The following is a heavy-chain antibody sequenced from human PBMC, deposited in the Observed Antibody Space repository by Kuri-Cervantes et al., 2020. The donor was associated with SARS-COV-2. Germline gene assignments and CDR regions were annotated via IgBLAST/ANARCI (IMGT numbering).Heavy chain of an antibody. CDR3: AREMSGSDYMDV. V-gene: IGHV3-66*02. J-gene: IGHJ6*03. D-gene: IGHD3-10*01. CDR2: IYSGGST. Sequence: GESLKISCAASGFTVSSNYMSWVRQAPGKGLEWVSVIYSGGSTYYADSVKGRFTISRDNSKNTLYLQMNSLRAEDTAVYYCAREMSGSDYMDVWGKGTTVTVSS. CDR1: GFTVSSNY.